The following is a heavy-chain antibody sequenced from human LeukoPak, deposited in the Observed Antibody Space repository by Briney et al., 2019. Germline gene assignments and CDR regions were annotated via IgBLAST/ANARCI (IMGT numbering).Heavy chain of an antibody. CDR3: ARAPWLCYTFDY. CDR2: INHSGST. J-gene: IGHJ4*02. CDR1: GGSFSGYY. D-gene: IGHD3-10*02. Sequence: SETLSLTCAVYGGSFSGYYWSWIRQPPGKGLEWIGEINHSGSTNYNPSLKSRVTISVDTSKNQFSLKLSSVTAADTAVYYCARAPWLCYTFDYWGQGTLVTVSS. V-gene: IGHV4-34*01.